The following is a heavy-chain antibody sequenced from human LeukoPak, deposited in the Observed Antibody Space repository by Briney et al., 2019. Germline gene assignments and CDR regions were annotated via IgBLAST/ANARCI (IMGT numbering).Heavy chain of an antibody. Sequence: GESLKISCTASGYSFIPYWIGWVRQMPGKGLEWMGIIYPGDSDTRYGPSFEGQVTISTDKSIRTAYLQWRSLKASDTAMYYCARHKRDSSGYVIDYWGQGTLVTVSS. J-gene: IGHJ4*02. CDR1: GYSFIPYW. CDR3: ARHKRDSSGYVIDY. V-gene: IGHV5-51*01. CDR2: IYPGDSDT. D-gene: IGHD3-22*01.